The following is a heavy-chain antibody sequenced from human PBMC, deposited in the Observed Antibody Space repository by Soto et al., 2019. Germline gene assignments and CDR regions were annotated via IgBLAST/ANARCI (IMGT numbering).Heavy chain of an antibody. V-gene: IGHV1-18*04. D-gene: IGHD5-12*01. CDR2: ISAYNGNT. J-gene: IGHJ6*02. CDR3: ARARVVADPRESYYYYGMDV. CDR1: GYTFTSYG. Sequence: GASVKVSCKASGYTFTSYGISWVRQAPGQGLEWMGWISAYNGNTNYAQKLQGRVTMTTDTSTSTAYMELRSLRSDDTAVYYCARARVVADPRESYYYYGMDVWGQGTTVTVSS.